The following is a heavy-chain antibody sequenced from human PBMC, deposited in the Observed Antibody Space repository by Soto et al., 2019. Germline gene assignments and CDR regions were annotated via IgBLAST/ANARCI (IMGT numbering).Heavy chain of an antibody. Sequence: GESLKISCKGSGYSFTTSWIAWVRQMPGKGLEWMGIIYPGHSNTRYSPSFQGQVTISADKSSSTAYLQWSSLKASDTAMYYCARQVYCGDDCFSCYDYWGQGTQVTVSS. V-gene: IGHV5-51*01. CDR2: IYPGHSNT. D-gene: IGHD2-21*02. CDR3: ARQVYCGDDCFSCYDY. J-gene: IGHJ4*02. CDR1: GYSFTTSW.